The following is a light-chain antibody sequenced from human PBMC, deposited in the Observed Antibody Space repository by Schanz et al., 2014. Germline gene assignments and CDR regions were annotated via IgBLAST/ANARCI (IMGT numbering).Light chain of an antibody. Sequence: EIVMTQSPATLSVSPGERATLSCRASQSVSSNLAWYQQKPGQAPRLLLFAASTRATGIPDRFSGSWSGTDFTLTISRLQPEDFAVYYCQQYGSPPPLTFGGGTKVEIK. CDR2: AAS. CDR1: QSVSSN. CDR3: QQYGSPPPLT. J-gene: IGKJ4*01. V-gene: IGKV3-20*01.